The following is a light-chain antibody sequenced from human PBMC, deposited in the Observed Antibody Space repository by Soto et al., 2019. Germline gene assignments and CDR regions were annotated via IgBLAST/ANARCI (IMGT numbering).Light chain of an antibody. CDR3: SSYTAGSTNYV. V-gene: IGLV2-14*01. CDR1: SSDVGGYNY. Sequence: QSALTQPASVSGSPGQSITISCTGTSSDVGGYNYVSWYQQHPGKAPKLMIYEVSNRPSGISHRFSGSKSGNTASLTISGGHADDDDDYYCSSYTAGSTNYVFGTGTKLTVL. CDR2: EVS. J-gene: IGLJ1*01.